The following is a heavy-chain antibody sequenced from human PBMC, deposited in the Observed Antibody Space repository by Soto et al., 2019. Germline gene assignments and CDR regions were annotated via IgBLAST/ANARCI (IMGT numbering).Heavy chain of an antibody. J-gene: IGHJ4*02. CDR1: GGSISSYY. D-gene: IGHD2-15*01. CDR2: IYYSGST. Sequence: SETLSLTCTVSGGSISSYYWSWIRQPPGKGLEWIGYIYYSGSTNYNPSLKSRVTISVDTSKNQFSLKLSSVTAADTAVYYCARDGPGYCSGGSCWGYWGQGTLVTVSS. V-gene: IGHV4-59*01. CDR3: ARDGPGYCSGGSCWGY.